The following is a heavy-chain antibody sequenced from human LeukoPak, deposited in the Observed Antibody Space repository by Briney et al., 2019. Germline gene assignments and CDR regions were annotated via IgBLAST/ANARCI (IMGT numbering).Heavy chain of an antibody. CDR3: ARDGWEESGDYGDY. D-gene: IGHD4-17*01. V-gene: IGHV3-53*04. Sequence: QTGGSLRLSCAASGFTFSSYVMRWVRQAPGKGLEWVSVIYSGGSTYYADSVKGRFTISRHNSKNTLYLQMNSLRAEDTAVYYCARDGWEESGDYGDYWGQGTLVTVSS. J-gene: IGHJ4*02. CDR1: GFTFSSYV. CDR2: IYSGGST.